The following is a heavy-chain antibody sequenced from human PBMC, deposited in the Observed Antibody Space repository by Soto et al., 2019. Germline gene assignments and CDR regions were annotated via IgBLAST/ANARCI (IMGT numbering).Heavy chain of an antibody. CDR2: INHSGST. V-gene: IGHV4-34*01. J-gene: IGHJ5*02. CDR3: ARGGHCSGGSCYWGTWFDP. D-gene: IGHD2-15*01. Sequence: SETLSLTCAVYGGSFTGYYCNWIRQPPGKGLEWIGEINHSGSTTYNPSLKSRVTMSVDTSKNQCSLELASVTAADTAVYYCARGGHCSGGSCYWGTWFDPWGQGTLVTVSS. CDR1: GGSFTGYY.